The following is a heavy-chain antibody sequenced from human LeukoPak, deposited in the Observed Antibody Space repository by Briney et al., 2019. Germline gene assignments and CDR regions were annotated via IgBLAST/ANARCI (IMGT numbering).Heavy chain of an antibody. CDR2: VLPILNTA. CDR3: ARDSGYKETVTGDDAFDI. J-gene: IGHJ3*02. V-gene: IGHV1-69*13. D-gene: IGHD7-27*01. CDR1: GYTFTGYY. Sequence: SVKVSCKASGYTFTGYYMHWVRQAPGQGLEWMGGVLPILNTANYAQKFQGRVTITADESTTTASMELSSLRSEDTAVYYCARDSGYKETVTGDDAFDIWGQGTMVTVSS.